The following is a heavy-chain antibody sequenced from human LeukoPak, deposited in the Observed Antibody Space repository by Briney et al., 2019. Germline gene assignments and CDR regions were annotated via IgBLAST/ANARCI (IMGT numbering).Heavy chain of an antibody. CDR1: GGSISSYY. J-gene: IGHJ4*02. V-gene: IGHV4-4*07. CDR3: ARARTGCSSSVCYGIDY. CDR2: IHSSGSS. D-gene: IGHD2-2*01. Sequence: LSETLSLTCTVSGGSISSYYWSWIRQPAGKGLEWIGRIHSSGSSNYNPSLESRVTMSVDTSKNQFTLRLTSVTAADTAVYYCARARTGCSSSVCYGIDYWGQGTRVTVSS.